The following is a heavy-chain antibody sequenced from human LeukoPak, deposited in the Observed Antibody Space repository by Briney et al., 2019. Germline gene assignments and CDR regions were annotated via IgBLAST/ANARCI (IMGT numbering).Heavy chain of an antibody. D-gene: IGHD3-10*01. V-gene: IGHV3-9*01. CDR1: GFTFDDYA. Sequence: GGSLRLSCAASGFTFDDYAMHWVRQAPGKGLEWVSGISWNSGSIGYADSVKGRFSISRDNTQNSLSLQMNSLRAEDTAVYYCARGYYDFDYWGQGTLVTVSS. CDR3: ARGYYDFDY. J-gene: IGHJ4*02. CDR2: ISWNSGSI.